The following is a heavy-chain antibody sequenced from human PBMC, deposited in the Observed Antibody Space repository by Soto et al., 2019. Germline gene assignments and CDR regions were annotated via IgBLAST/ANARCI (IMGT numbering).Heavy chain of an antibody. Sequence: SETLSLTCTVSGGSISSGGYYWSWIRQHPGKGLEWIGYIYYSGSTYYNPSLKSRVTISVDTSKNQFSLKLSSVTAADTAVYYCARMGNSVVNWFDPWGQGTLVTVSS. V-gene: IGHV4-31*03. CDR1: GGSISSGGYY. D-gene: IGHD2-15*01. CDR2: IYYSGST. J-gene: IGHJ5*02. CDR3: ARMGNSVVNWFDP.